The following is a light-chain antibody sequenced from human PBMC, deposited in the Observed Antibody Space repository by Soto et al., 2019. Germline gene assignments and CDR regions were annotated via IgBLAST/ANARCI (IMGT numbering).Light chain of an antibody. V-gene: IGLV2-14*01. J-gene: IGLJ3*02. CDR3: NSYTSSSTWV. Sequence: QSALTQPASVSGSPGQSITISCTGTSSDVGGYKYVSWYQQHPGKAPKLMIYEVNNRPSGISSRFSGSKSGNTASLTISGLQAEDEADYYCNSYTSSSTWVFGGGTKVTVL. CDR1: SSDVGGYKY. CDR2: EVN.